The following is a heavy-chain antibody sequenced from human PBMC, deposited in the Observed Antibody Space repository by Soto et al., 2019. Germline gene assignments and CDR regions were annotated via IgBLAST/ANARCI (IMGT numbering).Heavy chain of an antibody. J-gene: IGHJ4*02. CDR3: SIGGVCSGGRCVFDC. CDR1: GFTFSSYS. CDR2: ISSSSSTI. Sequence: EVQLVESGGGLVQPGGSLRLSCAASGFTFSSYSMNWVRQAPGKGLEWVSYISSSSSTIYYADSVKGRFTIYRDIAKNSLYLQMSSQRADEKAVYFCSIGGVCSGGRCVFDCWSQGTLFTVSS. V-gene: IGHV3-48*01. D-gene: IGHD2-15*01.